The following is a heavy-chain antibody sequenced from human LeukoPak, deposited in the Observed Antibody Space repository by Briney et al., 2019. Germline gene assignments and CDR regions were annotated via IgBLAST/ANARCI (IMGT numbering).Heavy chain of an antibody. D-gene: IGHD6-13*01. V-gene: IGHV4-59*01. Sequence: SETLSLTCAVSGGSITSYYWSWVRQAPGRGLEWIASIHYSGSTSYNSSLKSRVTISVDTSKNQFSLKLSSVTPADTAVYYCARQVYSSSWSYYFEYWGQGILVTVSS. CDR2: IHYSGST. J-gene: IGHJ4*02. CDR3: ARQVYSSSWSYYFEY. CDR1: GGSITSYY.